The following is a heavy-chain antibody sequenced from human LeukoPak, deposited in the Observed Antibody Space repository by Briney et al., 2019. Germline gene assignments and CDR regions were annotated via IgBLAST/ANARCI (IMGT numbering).Heavy chain of an antibody. CDR3: ARKKSSSSEGFDP. CDR1: GYSISSGYY. J-gene: IGHJ5*02. D-gene: IGHD6-6*01. V-gene: IGHV4-61*01. Sequence: SETLSLTCTVSGYSISSGYYWGWIRQPPGKGLEWIGYIYYSGSTNYNPSLKSRVTISVDTSKNQFSLKLSSVTAADTAVYYCARKKSSSSEGFDPWGQGTLVTVSS. CDR2: IYYSGST.